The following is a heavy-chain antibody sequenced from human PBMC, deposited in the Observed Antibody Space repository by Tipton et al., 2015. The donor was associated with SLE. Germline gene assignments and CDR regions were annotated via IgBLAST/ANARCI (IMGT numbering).Heavy chain of an antibody. CDR2: ISGTSSNI. CDR1: RFTFSNYN. CDR3: AARRDGYKFKAAFEM. J-gene: IGHJ3*02. D-gene: IGHD5-24*01. V-gene: IGHV3-21*03. Sequence: GSLRLSCSASRFTFSNYNMNWVRQAPGKGLEWVSCISGTSSNIYYADSVRGRFTISRDNAKNSLFLQMNSLRGEDTGVYYCAARRDGYKFKAAFEMWGQGTVVNISS.